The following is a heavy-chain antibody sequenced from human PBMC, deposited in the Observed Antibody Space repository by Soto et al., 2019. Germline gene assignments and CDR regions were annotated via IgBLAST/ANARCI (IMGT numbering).Heavy chain of an antibody. CDR2: IWFDGSKK. CDR1: GFTFRSYG. CDR3: ARDRLVPYGYGMDV. D-gene: IGHD2-2*01. Sequence: QMQLVESGGGVVQPGRSLRLSCAASGFTFRSYGIHWVRQAPGKGLEWVALIWFDGSKKYYVDSVKGRFAVSRDNSKNTLYMQRISLRVEDTAVYYCARDRLVPYGYGMDVWGQVTTVTVSS. J-gene: IGHJ6*02. V-gene: IGHV3-33*01.